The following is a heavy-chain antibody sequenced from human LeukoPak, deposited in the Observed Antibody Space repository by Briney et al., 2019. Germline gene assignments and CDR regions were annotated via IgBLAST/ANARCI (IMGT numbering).Heavy chain of an antibody. CDR2: IIPIFGTA. D-gene: IGHD7-27*01. CDR3: AREFWGSRYFDY. J-gene: IGHJ4*02. V-gene: IGHV1-69*13. CDR1: GGTFSSYA. Sequence: GASVKVSCKASGGTFSSYAISWVRQAPGQGLEWMGGIIPIFGTANYAQKFQGRVTITADESTSTAYMELSSLRSEDTAVYYCAREFWGSRYFDYWGQGTLVTVSS.